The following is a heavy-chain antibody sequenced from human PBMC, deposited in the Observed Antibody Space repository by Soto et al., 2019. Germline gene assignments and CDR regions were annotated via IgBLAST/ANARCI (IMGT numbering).Heavy chain of an antibody. D-gene: IGHD5-12*01. V-gene: IGHV3-23*01. CDR2: ISGSGGST. Sequence: HPGGSLRLSCAASGFTFSSYAMSWVRQAPGKGLEWVSAISGSGGSTYYADSVKGRFTISRDNSKNTLYLQMNSLRAEDTAVYYCAKGKVAYSGYSYYYYYGMDVWGQGTTVTVSS. CDR1: GFTFSSYA. CDR3: AKGKVAYSGYSYYYYYGMDV. J-gene: IGHJ6*02.